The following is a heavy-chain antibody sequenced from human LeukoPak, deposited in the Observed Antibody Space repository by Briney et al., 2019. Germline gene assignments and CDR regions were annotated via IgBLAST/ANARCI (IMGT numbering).Heavy chain of an antibody. CDR1: GFTFSSYW. Sequence: GGSLRLSCAASGFTFSSYWMSWVRQAPGKGLEWVANIKQDGSEKYYVDSVKGRFTIPRDNAKNSLYLQMNSLRAEDTAVYYCARDLPYYDFWSGYYTAFDYWGQGTLVTVSS. CDR2: IKQDGSEK. J-gene: IGHJ4*02. CDR3: ARDLPYYDFWSGYYTAFDY. D-gene: IGHD3-3*01. V-gene: IGHV3-7*03.